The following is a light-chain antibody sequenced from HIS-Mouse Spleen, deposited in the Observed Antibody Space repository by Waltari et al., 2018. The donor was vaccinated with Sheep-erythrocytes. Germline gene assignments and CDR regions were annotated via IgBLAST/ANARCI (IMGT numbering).Light chain of an antibody. CDR3: QAWDSSTVV. J-gene: IGLJ2*01. CDR1: SSDVGGYNY. CDR2: DVS. V-gene: IGLV2-8*01. Sequence: QSALTQPPSASGSPGQSVTISFTGTSSDVGGYNYVSWYQQHPGKAPKLMIYDVSKRPSGVPDRFSGSKSGNTATLTISGTQAMDEADYYCQAWDSSTVVFGGGTKLTVL.